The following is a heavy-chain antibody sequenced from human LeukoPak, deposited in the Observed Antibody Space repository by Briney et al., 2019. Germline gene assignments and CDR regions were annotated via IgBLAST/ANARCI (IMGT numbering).Heavy chain of an antibody. CDR1: GYTFTSYY. D-gene: IGHD3-22*01. CDR3: ARRDYYDSSGLIDY. Sequence: ASVKVSCKASGYTFTSYYTHWVRQAPGQGLEWMGIINPSGGSTSYAQKFQGRVTMTTDTSTSTAYMELRSLRSDDTAVYYCARRDYYDSSGLIDYWGQGTLVTVSS. J-gene: IGHJ4*02. CDR2: INPSGGST. V-gene: IGHV1-46*01.